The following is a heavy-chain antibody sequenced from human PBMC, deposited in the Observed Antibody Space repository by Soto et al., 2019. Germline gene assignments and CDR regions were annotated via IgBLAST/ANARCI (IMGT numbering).Heavy chain of an antibody. J-gene: IGHJ5*01. Sequence: SETLSLTCTVSGGSVSSGSYYWSWIRQPPGKGLEWIGYTYYSGSTNYNPSLKSRVTISVDTSKNQFSLKLSSVTAADTAVYYGAREKTWNNGNDNTYNCFDSWGQGTLVTVSS. CDR3: AREKTWNNGNDNTYNCFDS. CDR1: GGSVSSGSYY. CDR2: TYYSGST. V-gene: IGHV4-61*01. D-gene: IGHD1-20*01.